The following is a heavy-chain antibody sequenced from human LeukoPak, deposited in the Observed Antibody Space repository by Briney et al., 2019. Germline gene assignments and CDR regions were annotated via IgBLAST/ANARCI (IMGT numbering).Heavy chain of an antibody. Sequence: GGSLRLSCAASGFTFSSYEMNWVRQAPGKGLKWVSYISSSGRTIYYADSVKGRLTISRDNAKNSLYLQMNSLRAEDTAVYYCARDPYCSGGSCFPPGFDYWGQGTLVTVSS. D-gene: IGHD2-15*01. J-gene: IGHJ4*02. V-gene: IGHV3-48*03. CDR2: ISSSGRTI. CDR3: ARDPYCSGGSCFPPGFDY. CDR1: GFTFSSYE.